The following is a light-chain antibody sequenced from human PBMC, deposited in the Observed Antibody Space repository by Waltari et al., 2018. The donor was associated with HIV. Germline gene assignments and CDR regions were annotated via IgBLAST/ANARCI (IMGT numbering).Light chain of an antibody. V-gene: IGKV1-33*01. J-gene: IGKJ2*01. Sequence: DIQMTQSPSSLSASVGDRVTITCQASQDISNYLNWYQHKPGKAPKLLIYDASNLETGGPSRFSGSGSGTDFTFTISSLQPEDIATYYCQQYDNLPYTFGQGTKLEIK. CDR3: QQYDNLPYT. CDR1: QDISNY. CDR2: DAS.